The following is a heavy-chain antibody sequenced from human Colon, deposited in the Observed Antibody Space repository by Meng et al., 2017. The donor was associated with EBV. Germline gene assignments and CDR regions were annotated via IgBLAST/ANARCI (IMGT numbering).Heavy chain of an antibody. CDR3: ASYTSFSGSYYNGIDY. J-gene: IGHJ4*02. D-gene: IGHD3-10*01. V-gene: IGHV4-39*01. CDR2: IYYSGST. Sequence: QVHVHESGPGLVKLSETLSLTCTVAGGSIRSGPDCWAGIRQPPGKGLEWIGSIYYSGSTYYNPSLKSRVTISVDSSKNQFSLKLTSVTAADTSLYYCASYTSFSGSYYNGIDYWGQGTLVTVSS. CDR1: GGSIRSGPDC.